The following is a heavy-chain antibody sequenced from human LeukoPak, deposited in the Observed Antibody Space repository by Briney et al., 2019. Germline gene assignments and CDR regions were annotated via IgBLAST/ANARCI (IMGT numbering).Heavy chain of an antibody. CDR2: ISHGGST. V-gene: IGHV4-38-2*01. Sequence: SETLSLTCAVSDYSISTGYYWGWIRQPPGKGLEWIGSISHGGSTHYNASLMSRVTISVETSKNQFSLKLTSVTAADTAVYYCARQADVPSAIGYFDYWGQGTLVTVSS. CDR1: DYSISTGYY. D-gene: IGHD2-2*01. J-gene: IGHJ4*02. CDR3: ARQADVPSAIGYFDY.